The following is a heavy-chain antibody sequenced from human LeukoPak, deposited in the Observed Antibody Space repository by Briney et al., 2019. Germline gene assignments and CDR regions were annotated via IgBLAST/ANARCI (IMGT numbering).Heavy chain of an antibody. CDR3: VKDLTSTYYYGSGSPPRFDS. Sequence: GGSLRLSCAASGFTFSSYAMSWVRQAPGKGLEWVSGMSSSSGTAYYADSVKGRFTISRDTSKNTLSLQMNSLRAEDSAVYYCVKDLTSTYYYGSGSPPRFDSWGQGTLVTVSS. V-gene: IGHV3-23*01. J-gene: IGHJ5*01. CDR2: MSSSSGTA. D-gene: IGHD3-10*01. CDR1: GFTFSSYA.